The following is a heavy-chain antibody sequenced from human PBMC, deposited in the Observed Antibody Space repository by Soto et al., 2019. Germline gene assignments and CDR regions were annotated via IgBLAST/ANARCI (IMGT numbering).Heavy chain of an antibody. CDR3: AKYGRWLFYVMAV. CDR2: ISGSGGST. V-gene: IGHV3-23*01. Sequence: GGSLRHSWAASGGTFSRYAMSGVRQVPGKGLEWVSAISGSGGSTYYADSVKGRFTISRDNSKNTLYLQMNSLRAEDTAVYYCAKYGRWLFYVMAVCSQGTTVTVSS. CDR1: GGTFSRYA. D-gene: IGHD3-22*01. J-gene: IGHJ6*02.